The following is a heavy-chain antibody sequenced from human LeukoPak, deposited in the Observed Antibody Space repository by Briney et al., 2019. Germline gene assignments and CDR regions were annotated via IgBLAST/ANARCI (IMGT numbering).Heavy chain of an antibody. CDR3: AKDLSDPVMVIDS. D-gene: IGHD5-18*01. Sequence: GGSLRLSCAASGFTFSSYGMSWVRQAPGKGLEWVSGISGSGGSTYYADSVKGRFTISRDNSKNTLYLQMNSLRAEDTAVYYCAKDLSDPVMVIDSWGQGTLVTVSS. J-gene: IGHJ4*02. CDR1: GFTFSSYG. V-gene: IGHV3-23*01. CDR2: ISGSGGST.